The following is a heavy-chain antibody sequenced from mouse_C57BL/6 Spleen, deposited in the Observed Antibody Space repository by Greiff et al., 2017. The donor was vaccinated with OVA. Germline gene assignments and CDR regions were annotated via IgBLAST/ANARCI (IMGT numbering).Heavy chain of an antibody. Sequence: EVMLVESEGGLVQPGSSMKLSCTASGFTFSDYYMAWVRQVPEKGLEWVANINYDGSSTYYLDSLKSRFIISRDNAKNILYLQMSSLKSEDTATYYCARGYDYDEGYWYFDVWGTGTTVTVSS. V-gene: IGHV5-16*01. D-gene: IGHD2-4*01. CDR3: ARGYDYDEGYWYFDV. CDR2: INYDGSST. J-gene: IGHJ1*03. CDR1: GFTFSDYY.